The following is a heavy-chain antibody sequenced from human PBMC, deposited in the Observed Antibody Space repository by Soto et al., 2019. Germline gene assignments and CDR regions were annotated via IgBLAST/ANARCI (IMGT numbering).Heavy chain of an antibody. CDR2: IIPIFGTA. CDR3: ARESYCGGDCPFDY. CDR1: GGTFSSYA. J-gene: IGHJ4*02. D-gene: IGHD2-21*02. V-gene: IGHV1-69*12. Sequence: QVQLVQSGAEVKKPGSSVKVSCKASGGTFSSYAISWVRQAPGQGLEWMGGIIPIFGTANYAQKFQGRVTITADDSTSTAYMELSSLRSEDTAVYYCARESYCGGDCPFDYWGQGTLVTVSS.